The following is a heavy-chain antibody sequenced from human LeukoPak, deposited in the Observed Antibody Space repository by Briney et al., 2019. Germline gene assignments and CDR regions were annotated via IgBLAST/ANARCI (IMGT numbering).Heavy chain of an antibody. CDR2: INPSGGST. Sequence: GASVKVSCKASGYTFTSYYIHWVRQAPGQGLEWMGIINPSGGSTSYAQKFQGRVTMTRDTSTSTVYMELSSLRSEDTAVYYCARVSPDFYCSSTSCPTGYYYYGMDVWGQGTTVTVSS. D-gene: IGHD2-2*01. CDR3: ARVSPDFYCSSTSCPTGYYYYGMDV. CDR1: GYTFTSYY. J-gene: IGHJ6*02. V-gene: IGHV1-46*01.